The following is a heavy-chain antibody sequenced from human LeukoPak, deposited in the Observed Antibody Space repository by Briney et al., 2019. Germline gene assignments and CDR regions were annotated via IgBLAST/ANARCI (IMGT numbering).Heavy chain of an antibody. CDR3: ARPYDTRGYFPDY. V-gene: IGHV3-21*01. CDR1: GFTFSSYA. D-gene: IGHD3-22*01. Sequence: GGSLRLSCAASGFTFSSYAMNWVRQAPGKGLEWVSSISRGSDHIFYADSMKGRFTISRDNAKNSLYLQMNSLGAEDTAVYYCARPYDTRGYFPDYWGQGNLVTVSS. CDR2: ISRGSDHI. J-gene: IGHJ4*02.